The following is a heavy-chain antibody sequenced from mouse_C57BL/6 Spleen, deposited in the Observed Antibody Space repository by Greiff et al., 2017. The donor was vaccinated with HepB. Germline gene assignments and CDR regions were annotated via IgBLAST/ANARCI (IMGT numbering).Heavy chain of an antibody. Sequence: VHVKQSGTVLARPGASVKMSCKTSGYTFTSYWMHWVKQRPGQGLEWIGAIYPGNSDTSYNQKFKGKAKLTAVTSASTAYMELSSLTNEDSAVYYCTRSYDYDDYYAMDYWGQGTSVTVSS. D-gene: IGHD2-4*01. J-gene: IGHJ4*01. CDR1: GYTFTSYW. CDR2: IYPGNSDT. CDR3: TRSYDYDDYYAMDY. V-gene: IGHV1-5*01.